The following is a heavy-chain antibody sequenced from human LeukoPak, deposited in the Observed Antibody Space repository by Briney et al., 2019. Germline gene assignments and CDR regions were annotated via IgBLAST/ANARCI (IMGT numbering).Heavy chain of an antibody. V-gene: IGHV4-34*01. CDR3: ARGPFGVVTRNWFDP. Sequence: PSETLSLTCTVSGGSISSYYWSWIRQPPGKGLEWIGEINHSGSTNYNPSLKSRVTISVDTSKNQFSLKLSSVTAADTAVYYCARGPFGVVTRNWFDPWGQGTLVTVSS. CDR1: GGSISSYY. CDR2: INHSGST. J-gene: IGHJ5*02. D-gene: IGHD3-3*01.